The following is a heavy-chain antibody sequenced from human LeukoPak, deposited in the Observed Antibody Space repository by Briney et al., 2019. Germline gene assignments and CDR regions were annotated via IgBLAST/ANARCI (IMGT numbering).Heavy chain of an antibody. V-gene: IGHV3-30*03. CDR2: ISYDGSNE. CDR1: GFTFSSYG. CDR3: ARGSHSSGWYRPNWFDP. J-gene: IGHJ5*02. D-gene: IGHD6-19*01. Sequence: PWGSLRLSCAASGFTFSSYGMHWVRQAPGKGLEWVAVISYDGSNEYSADSAKGRFTIFRDNSRNTLYLQMNSLRVEDTAMYYCARGSHSSGWYRPNWFDPWGQGTLVTVSS.